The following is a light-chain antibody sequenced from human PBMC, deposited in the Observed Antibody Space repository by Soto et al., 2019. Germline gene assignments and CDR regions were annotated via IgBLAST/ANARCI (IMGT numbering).Light chain of an antibody. V-gene: IGLV1-40*01. Sequence: QSVLTQPPSVSGAPGQRVTISCTGSSSNIGAGYDVHWYQQLPGTAPKLLIYGNSNRPSGVPDRFSGSKSGTSASLAITGLQAEDEADYYCQSYDSSLSGYVFGPGTKLNVL. CDR1: SSNIGAGYD. CDR2: GNS. J-gene: IGLJ1*01. CDR3: QSYDSSLSGYV.